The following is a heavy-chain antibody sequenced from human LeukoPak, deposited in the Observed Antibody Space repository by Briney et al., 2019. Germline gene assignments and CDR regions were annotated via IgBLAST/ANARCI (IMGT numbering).Heavy chain of an antibody. Sequence: ASVKVSCKASGYTFTGYYMHWVRQAPGQGLEWMGRINPNSGGTNYVQKFQGRVTMTRDTSISTAYMELSRLRSDDTAVYYCARGYSSSSPAIYYYYYGMDVWGQGTTVTVSS. CDR1: GYTFTGYY. V-gene: IGHV1-2*06. CDR2: INPNSGGT. J-gene: IGHJ6*02. CDR3: ARGYSSSSPAIYYYYYGMDV. D-gene: IGHD6-6*01.